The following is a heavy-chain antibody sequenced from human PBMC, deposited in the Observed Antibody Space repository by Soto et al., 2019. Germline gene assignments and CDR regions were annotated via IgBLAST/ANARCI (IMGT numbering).Heavy chain of an antibody. J-gene: IGHJ6*02. CDR3: ARDGSTSQLFYCGGDCYQLDV. V-gene: IGHV3-48*02. Sequence: GGSLRLSCAASGFTFSSYSMNWVRQAPGKGLEWVSYISSSSSTIYYADSVKGRFTISRDNAKNSLYLQMNSLRDEDTAVYYCARDGSTSQLFYCGGDCYQLDVWGQGTTVTVSS. CDR2: ISSSSSTI. D-gene: IGHD2-21*02. CDR1: GFTFSSYS.